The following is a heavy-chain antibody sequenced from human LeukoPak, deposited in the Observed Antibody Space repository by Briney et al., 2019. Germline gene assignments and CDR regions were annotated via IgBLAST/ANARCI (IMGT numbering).Heavy chain of an antibody. Sequence: GGSLRLSCAASGFTFSDYYMSWIRQAPGKGLEWVSAISGSGGSTYYADSVKGRFTISRDNSKNTLYLQMNSLRAEDTAVYYCASASSGWYASYDYWGQGTLVTVSS. CDR3: ASASSGWYASYDY. CDR2: ISGSGGST. CDR1: GFTFSDYY. V-gene: IGHV3-23*01. J-gene: IGHJ4*02. D-gene: IGHD6-19*01.